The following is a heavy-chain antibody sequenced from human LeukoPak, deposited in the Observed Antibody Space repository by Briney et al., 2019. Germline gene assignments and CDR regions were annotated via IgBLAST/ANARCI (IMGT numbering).Heavy chain of an antibody. CDR1: GLTFSNYG. Sequence: PGGSLRLSCAASGLTFSNYGMHWVRQAPGKGLEWVTFIQYDGSHKQYVDSVKGRFTISRDNSKNTVYLQMNSLSAEDTAVYYCAKEGHTAAIGAKVDDWGQGTLVTVSA. CDR2: IQYDGSHK. J-gene: IGHJ4*02. V-gene: IGHV3-30*02. D-gene: IGHD6-13*01. CDR3: AKEGHTAAIGAKVDD.